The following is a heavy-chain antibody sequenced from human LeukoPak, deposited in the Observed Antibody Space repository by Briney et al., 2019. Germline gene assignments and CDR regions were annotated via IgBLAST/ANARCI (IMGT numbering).Heavy chain of an antibody. D-gene: IGHD5-24*01. V-gene: IGHV4-59*02. CDR3: ARVRRDGYNQYPIDAFDI. Sequence: SETLSLTCTVSGASVSNYYWSWIRQPPGKGLEWIGYIYYSGSTNYNPSLKSRVTISVDTSKNQFSLKLSSVTAADTAVYYCARVRRDGYNQYPIDAFDIWGQGTMVTVSS. CDR1: GASVSNYY. J-gene: IGHJ3*02. CDR2: IYYSGST.